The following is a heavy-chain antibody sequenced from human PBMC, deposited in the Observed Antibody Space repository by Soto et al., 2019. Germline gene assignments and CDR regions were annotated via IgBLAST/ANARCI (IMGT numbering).Heavy chain of an antibody. V-gene: IGHV4-34*01. J-gene: IGHJ4*02. CDR2: INHSGST. D-gene: IGHD6-13*01. CDR3: EIGGAAARIYY. Sequence: SETVSLTCAVYGGSFSGYYWSWIRQPPGKGLEWIGEINHSGSTNYNPSLKSRVTISVDTSKNQFSLKLSSVTAADTAVYYCEIGGAAARIYYWGQGTLVTVS. CDR1: GGSFSGYY.